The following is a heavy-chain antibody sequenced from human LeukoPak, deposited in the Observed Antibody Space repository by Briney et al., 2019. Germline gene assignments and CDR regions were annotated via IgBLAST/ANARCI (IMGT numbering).Heavy chain of an antibody. J-gene: IGHJ4*02. CDR2: ISSSSSTI. V-gene: IGHV3-48*02. CDR1: GSTFSSYS. D-gene: IGHD3-10*01. Sequence: GGSLRLSCAASGSTFSSYSMNWVRQAPGKGLEWVSYISSSSSTIYYADSVKGRFTISRDNAKNSLYLQMNSLRDEDTAVYYCARSPLWTSGSGSYYTSTEGYWGQGTLVTVSS. CDR3: ARSPLWTSGSGSYYTSTEGY.